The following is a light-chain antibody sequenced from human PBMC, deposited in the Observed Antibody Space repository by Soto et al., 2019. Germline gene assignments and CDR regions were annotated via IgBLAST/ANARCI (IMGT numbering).Light chain of an antibody. CDR2: GAS. Sequence: ETVMTQSPGTLSVSPGERATRSCRASQTVSSNLAWYQQKPGQAPRLLIYGASTRATGIPARFSGSGSGTEFTLTIISLHSEDFAVYYCHQYNYWPLAFGPGTKVDVK. V-gene: IGKV3-15*01. CDR1: QTVSSN. CDR3: HQYNYWPLA. J-gene: IGKJ3*01.